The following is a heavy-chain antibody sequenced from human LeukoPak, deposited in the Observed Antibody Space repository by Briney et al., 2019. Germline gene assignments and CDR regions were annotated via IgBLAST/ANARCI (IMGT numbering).Heavy chain of an antibody. J-gene: IGHJ3*01. Sequence: SETLSLTCTVSGGSISSYYWSWIRQPPGKGLEWIGYIYYRGSTNYNPSLKSRVTISVDTSKNQFSLKLSSVIAADTAVYYCARVDYDSSGYSPPDAFDVWGQGTMVTVSS. D-gene: IGHD3-22*01. V-gene: IGHV4-59*01. CDR3: ARVDYDSSGYSPPDAFDV. CDR1: GGSISSYY. CDR2: IYYRGST.